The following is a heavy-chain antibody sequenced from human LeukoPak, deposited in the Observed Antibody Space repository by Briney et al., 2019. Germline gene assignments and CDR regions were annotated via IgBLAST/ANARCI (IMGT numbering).Heavy chain of an antibody. CDR1: GFTFSSYA. D-gene: IGHD2-15*01. J-gene: IGHJ4*02. CDR3: ATDEAHCSGGSCYSFTY. V-gene: IGHV3-23*01. CDR2: ISGSGGST. Sequence: GGSLRLSCAASGFTFSSYAMSWVRQAPGKGLGWVSAISGSGGSTYYADSVKGRFTISRDNSKNTLYLQMDSLRAEDAALYYCATDEAHCSGGSCYSFTYWGQGTLVTVSS.